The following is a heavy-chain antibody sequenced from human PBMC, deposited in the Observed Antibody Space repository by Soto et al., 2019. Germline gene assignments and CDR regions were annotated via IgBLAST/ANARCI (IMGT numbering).Heavy chain of an antibody. CDR2: ISAYNGNT. Sequence: QVQLVQSGAEVKKPGASVKVSCKASGYTFTSYGISWVRQAPGQGLEWMGWISAYNGNTNYAQKLQGRVTMTTDTSTSTAYKELRSLRSDDTAGYYCARAVIAAAAGRNWFDPWGQGTLVTVSS. D-gene: IGHD6-13*01. CDR1: GYTFTSYG. V-gene: IGHV1-18*01. CDR3: ARAVIAAAAGRNWFDP. J-gene: IGHJ5*02.